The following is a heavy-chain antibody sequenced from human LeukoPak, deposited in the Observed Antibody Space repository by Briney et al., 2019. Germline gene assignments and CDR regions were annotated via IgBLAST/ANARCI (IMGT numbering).Heavy chain of an antibody. J-gene: IGHJ4*02. Sequence: SETLSLTCTVSGDSISSSSSYWGWIRQPPGEGLEWIGSIYYSGSTYYNTSLKSRVTISVDTSKNQFSLRLSSVTAADTAVYYCASGHYDILTGYNILLNYWGQGTLVTVSS. CDR2: IYYSGST. V-gene: IGHV4-39*01. D-gene: IGHD3-9*01. CDR1: GDSISSSSSY. CDR3: ASGHYDILTGYNILLNY.